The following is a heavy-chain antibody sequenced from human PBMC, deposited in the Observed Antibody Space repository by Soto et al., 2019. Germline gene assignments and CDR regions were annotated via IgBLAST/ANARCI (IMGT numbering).Heavy chain of an antibody. V-gene: IGHV4-34*01. CDR3: ARVSGSWHCSGGSCYSAGYFDY. CDR2: INHSGST. D-gene: IGHD2-15*01. J-gene: IGHJ4*02. CDR1: GGSFSGYY. Sequence: PSETLSLTCAVYGGSFSGYYWSWIRQPPGTGLEWIGEINHSGSTNYNPSLKSRVTISVDTSKNQFSLKLSSVTAADTAVYYCARVSGSWHCSGGSCYSAGYFDYWGQGTLVTVSS.